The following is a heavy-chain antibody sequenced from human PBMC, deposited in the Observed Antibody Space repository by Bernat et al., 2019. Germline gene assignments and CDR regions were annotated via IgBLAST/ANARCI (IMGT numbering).Heavy chain of an antibody. Sequence: QVQLVESGGGVVQPGRSLRLSCAASGFTFSSYAMHWVRQAPGKGLEWVAVIWYDGSNKYYADSVKGRFTISRDNSKNTLYLQMNSLRAEDTAVYYCARADSSGYYFPDYWGQGTLVTVSS. CDR2: IWYDGSNK. CDR3: ARADSSGYYFPDY. V-gene: IGHV3-33*08. J-gene: IGHJ4*02. CDR1: GFTFSSYA. D-gene: IGHD3-22*01.